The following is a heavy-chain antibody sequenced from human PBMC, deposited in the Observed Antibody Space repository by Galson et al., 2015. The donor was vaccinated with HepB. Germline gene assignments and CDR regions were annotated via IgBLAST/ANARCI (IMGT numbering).Heavy chain of an antibody. V-gene: IGHV3-53*01. CDR2: IYSGGTS. CDR1: GFTVSSNH. Sequence: SLRLSCAASGFTVSSNHMSWVRQAPGKGLEWVSLIYSGGTSYYADSVKGRFTISRDNPKNTLYFQMNNLGAEDTAVYYCARTRNWNYYMDVWGKGTTVTVSS. J-gene: IGHJ6*03. CDR3: ARTRNWNYYMDV. D-gene: IGHD1-1*01.